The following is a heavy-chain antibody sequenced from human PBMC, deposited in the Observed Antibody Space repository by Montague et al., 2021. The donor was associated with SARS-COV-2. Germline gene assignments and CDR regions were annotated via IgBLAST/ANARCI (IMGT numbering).Heavy chain of an antibody. D-gene: IGHD5/OR15-5a*01. CDR2: ISTSSLHI. V-gene: IGHV3-21*04. CDR1: GFTFNKYS. CDR3: ARAHSGSYSVGGDAFDL. J-gene: IGHJ3*01. Sequence: SLRLSCAASGFTFNKYSMNWVRQAPGKGLEWVSSISTSSLHIYYTDSVKGRFTVARANAKNSVFLEMNSLRVEDTAVYYCARAHSGSYSVGGDAFDLWGRGTLVTVSS.